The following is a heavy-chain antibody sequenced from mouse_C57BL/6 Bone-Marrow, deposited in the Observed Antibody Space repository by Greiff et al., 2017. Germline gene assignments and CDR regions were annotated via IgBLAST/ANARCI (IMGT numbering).Heavy chain of an antibody. Sequence: LQESGAELARPGASVKLSCKASGYTFTSYGISWVKQRPGQGLEWIGEIYPSSGNTYYNEKFKGKATLTADKSSSTAYLELRSLTSEDSADYCCARPRALFAYWGQGTLVTVSA. D-gene: IGHD3-1*01. CDR1: GYTFTSYG. CDR2: IYPSSGNT. CDR3: ARPRALFAY. V-gene: IGHV1-81*01. J-gene: IGHJ3*01.